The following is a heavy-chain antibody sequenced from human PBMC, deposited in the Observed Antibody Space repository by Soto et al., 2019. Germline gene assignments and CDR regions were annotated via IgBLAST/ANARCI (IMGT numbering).Heavy chain of an antibody. CDR2: MYYSGST. Sequence: PSETLSLTCTVSGGSISSTTYYWGWIRQPPGEGLEWIGSMYYSGSTFYNPALQSRVTISVDTPKNQFSLRLSSVTAADTAVYSCARVVAGPSFFDYWGQGTLVTVSS. D-gene: IGHD6-19*01. V-gene: IGHV4-39*01. CDR3: ARVVAGPSFFDY. J-gene: IGHJ4*02. CDR1: GGSISSTTYY.